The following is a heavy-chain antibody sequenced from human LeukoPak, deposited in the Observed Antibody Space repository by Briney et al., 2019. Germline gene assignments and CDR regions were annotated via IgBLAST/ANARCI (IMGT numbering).Heavy chain of an antibody. CDR3: TRDLSGTYYGRFDY. D-gene: IGHD1-26*01. V-gene: IGHV3-74*01. CDR1: VVTLSSDR. J-gene: IGHJ4*02. Sequence: GGSLRLSCAPSVVTLSSDRTRWVRQAPEKRLLWVSRININVSRTNSADSVRGRFTISRDNAKNTLYLQMNSLRAEDTAVYYCTRDLSGTYYGRFDYWGEGTLVTVSS. CDR2: ININVSRT.